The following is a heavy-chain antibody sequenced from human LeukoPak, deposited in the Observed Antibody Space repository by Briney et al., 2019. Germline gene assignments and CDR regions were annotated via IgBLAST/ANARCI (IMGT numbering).Heavy chain of an antibody. D-gene: IGHD2-15*01. Sequence: ASVKVSCKASGYTFTGYYMHWVRHAPGQGLEWMGWINPNSGGTNNAQKFQGRVTMTRDTSISTAYMELSRLRSDDTAVYYCARSSPVVVAATIDYWGQGTLVTVSS. CDR1: GYTFTGYY. CDR3: ARSSPVVVAATIDY. CDR2: INPNSGGT. J-gene: IGHJ4*02. V-gene: IGHV1-2*02.